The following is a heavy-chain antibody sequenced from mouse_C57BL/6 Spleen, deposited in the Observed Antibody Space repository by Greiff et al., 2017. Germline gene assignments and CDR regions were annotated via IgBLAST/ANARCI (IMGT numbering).Heavy chain of an antibody. CDR2: IHPNSGSN. Sequence: VQLQQPGPELVKPGASVKLSCKASGYTFTSYCMHWVKQSPGQGLEWIGLIHPNSGSNNYNEKFKSKATLTVDKSSSTAYLQLSSLTSEDSAVYYCARSRSYGSGRYFDVWGTGTTVTVSS. J-gene: IGHJ1*03. D-gene: IGHD1-1*01. CDR3: ARSRSYGSGRYFDV. V-gene: IGHV1-64*01. CDR1: GYTFTSYC.